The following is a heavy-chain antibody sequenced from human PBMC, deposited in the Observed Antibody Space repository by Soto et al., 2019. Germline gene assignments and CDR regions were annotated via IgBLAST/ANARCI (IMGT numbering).Heavy chain of an antibody. CDR3: ARGPGCGGSCYWFDP. CDR2: IYYSGST. D-gene: IGHD2-15*01. V-gene: IGHV4-31*03. Sequence: SETLSLTCTVSGGSISSGGYYWSWIRQHPGKGLEWIGYIYYSGSTYYNPSLKSRVTISVDTSKNQFSLKLSSATAADTAVYYCARGPGCGGSCYWFDPWGQGTLVTVSS. CDR1: GGSISSGGYY. J-gene: IGHJ5*02.